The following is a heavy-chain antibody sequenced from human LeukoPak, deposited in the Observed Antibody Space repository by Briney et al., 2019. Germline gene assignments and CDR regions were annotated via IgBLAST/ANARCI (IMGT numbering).Heavy chain of an antibody. J-gene: IGHJ6*03. D-gene: IGHD3-10*01. V-gene: IGHV3-20*04. CDR2: INWNGGST. CDR3: ARERGANRGLLWFGESQSAYYYYMDV. Sequence: GGSLRLSCTASGFTFDDYGMSWVRQAPGKGLEWVSGINWNGGSTGCADSVKGRFTISRDNAKNSLYLQMNSLRAEDTALYYCARERGANRGLLWFGESQSAYYYYMDVWGKGTTVTVSS. CDR1: GFTFDDYG.